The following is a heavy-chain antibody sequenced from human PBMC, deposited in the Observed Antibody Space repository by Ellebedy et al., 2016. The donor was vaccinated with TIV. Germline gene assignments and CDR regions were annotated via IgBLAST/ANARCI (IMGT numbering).Heavy chain of an antibody. V-gene: IGHV3-23*01. CDR2: FGGRSTTT. CDR1: GFTFSSYA. CDR3: AKISPTHRGAFDI. D-gene: IGHD3-3*02. Sequence: GESLKISXEASGFTFSSYAMSWFRQAPGKGLEWVSVFGGRSTTTYYADSVKGRFTISRDNSKNTLFLQMNSLRGDDTARYYCAKISPTHRGAFDIWGQGTMVTVSS. J-gene: IGHJ3*02.